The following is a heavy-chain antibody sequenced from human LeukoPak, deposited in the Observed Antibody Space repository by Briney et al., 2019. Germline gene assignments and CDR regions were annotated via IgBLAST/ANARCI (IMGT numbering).Heavy chain of an antibody. CDR2: IIPILGTA. CDR3: ARDQRSVGYFDY. CDR1: GGTFSSYA. Sequence: SVKVSCKASGGTFSSYAISWVRQAPGQGLEWMGRIIPILGTANYAQKFQGRVTITADKSTSTAYMDLYSLRSEDTAVYLCARDQRSVGYFDYWGQGTLVTVSS. V-gene: IGHV1-69*04. D-gene: IGHD6-25*01. J-gene: IGHJ4*02.